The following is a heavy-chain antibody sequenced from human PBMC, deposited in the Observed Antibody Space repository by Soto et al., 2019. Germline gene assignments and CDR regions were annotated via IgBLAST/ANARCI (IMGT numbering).Heavy chain of an antibody. V-gene: IGHV3-33*01. CDR1: GFTFSSYG. CDR3: ASEFYDILWGAKYGMDV. Sequence: QVQLVESGGGVVQPGRSLRLSCAASGFTFSSYGMHWVRQAPGKGLEWVAVIWYDGSNKYYADSVKGRFTISRDNSKNTQYLQMNSLKAGHQAVYYCASEFYDILWGAKYGMDVWGQGTTVTVSS. CDR2: IWYDGSNK. J-gene: IGHJ6*02. D-gene: IGHD3-9*01.